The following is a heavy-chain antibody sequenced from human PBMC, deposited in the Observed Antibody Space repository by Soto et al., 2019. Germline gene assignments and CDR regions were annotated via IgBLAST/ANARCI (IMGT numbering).Heavy chain of an antibody. J-gene: IGHJ6*02. CDR1: GYTFTGYY. D-gene: IGHD2-2*01. Sequence: ASVKVSCRASGYTFTGYYMHWVRHAPGQGLEWMGWINPNSGGTNYAQKFQGRVTMTRDTSISTAYMELSRLRSDDTAVYYCAREGIVVAYTYGMEAWGQGTTVNVYS. CDR3: AREGIVVAYTYGMEA. CDR2: INPNSGGT. V-gene: IGHV1-2*02.